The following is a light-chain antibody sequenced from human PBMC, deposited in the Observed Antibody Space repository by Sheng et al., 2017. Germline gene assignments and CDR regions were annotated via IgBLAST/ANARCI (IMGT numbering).Light chain of an antibody. CDR3: QQYFTTPYT. J-gene: IGKJ2*01. CDR1: QSVLYSSNNKNY. Sequence: DIVMTQSPESLAVSLGESATINCKSSQSVLYSSNNKNYLAWYQQKPGQSPKLLIYWASTRESGVPDRFSGSGSGTDFTLTISSLQAEDVAVYYCQQYFTTPYTFGQGTKLEIK. V-gene: IGKV4-1*01. CDR2: WAS.